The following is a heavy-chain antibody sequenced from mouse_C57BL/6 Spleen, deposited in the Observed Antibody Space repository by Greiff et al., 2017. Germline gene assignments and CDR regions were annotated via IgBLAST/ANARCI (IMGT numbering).Heavy chain of an antibody. CDR2: IHPNSGST. Sequence: VKLQQPGAELVKPGASVKLSCKASGYTFTSYWLHWVKQRPGQGLEWIGMIHPNSGSTNYNEKFKSKATLTVDKSSSTAYMQLSSLTSEDSAVYYCARKGTGASSFDYWGQGTTLTVSS. V-gene: IGHV1-64*01. CDR3: ARKGTGASSFDY. D-gene: IGHD4-1*01. J-gene: IGHJ2*01. CDR1: GYTFTSYW.